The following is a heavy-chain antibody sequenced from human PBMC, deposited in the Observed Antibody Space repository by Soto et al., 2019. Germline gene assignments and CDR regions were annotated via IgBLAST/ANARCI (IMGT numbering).Heavy chain of an antibody. CDR1: GFTFSSSA. V-gene: IGHV3-30-3*01. Sequence: QVQLVESGGGVVQPGRSLRLSCAASGFTFSSSAMHWVRQAPGKGLEWVAVISYDGSNKYYADSVKGRFTISRDNSKNALYVQMNSLRAEDTAVYYCARERTADYYYGMAVWGQGTTVTVSS. CDR2: ISYDGSNK. CDR3: ARERTADYYYGMAV. J-gene: IGHJ6*02.